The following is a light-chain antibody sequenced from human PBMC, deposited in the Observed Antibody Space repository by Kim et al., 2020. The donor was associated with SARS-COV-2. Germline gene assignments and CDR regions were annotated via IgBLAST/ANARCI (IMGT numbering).Light chain of an antibody. J-gene: IGKJ2*01. CDR3: QQYINWPPVT. CDR1: QSVSSN. Sequence: EIVMTQSPATLSVSPGERATLSCRASQSVSSNLASYQQKPGQPPRLLIYGASTRATDSPARFSGGGSGTEFTLTISSLQSEDFSVYYCQQYINWPPVTFGQGTKLEI. V-gene: IGKV3-15*01. CDR2: GAS.